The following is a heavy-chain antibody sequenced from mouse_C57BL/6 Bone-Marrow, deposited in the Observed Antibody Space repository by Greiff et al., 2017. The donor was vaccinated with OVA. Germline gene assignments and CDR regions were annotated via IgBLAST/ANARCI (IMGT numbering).Heavy chain of an antibody. J-gene: IGHJ4*01. D-gene: IGHD1-1*01. CDR1: GYTFTSYW. V-gene: IGHV1-55*01. CDR3: ARVCYYGSSDDYAMDY. Sequence: QVQLQQPGAELVKPGASVKMSCKASGYTFTSYWITWVKQRPGQGLEWIGDIYPGSGSTNSNEKFKSKATLTVDTSSSTAYMQLSSLTSEDSAVYYCARVCYYGSSDDYAMDYWGQGTSVTVSS. CDR2: IYPGSGST.